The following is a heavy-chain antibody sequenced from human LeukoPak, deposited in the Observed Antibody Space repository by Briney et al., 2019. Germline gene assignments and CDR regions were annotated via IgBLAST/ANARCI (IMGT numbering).Heavy chain of an antibody. V-gene: IGHV3-48*01. Sequence: PGGSLRLSCAASGFTFSSHSMNWVRQAPGKGLEWVSYISSSSSTIYYADSVKGRLTISRDNSKNTLYLQMNSLRAEDTAVYYCAKCPVWGKNWFDPWGQGTLVTVSS. CDR2: ISSSSSTI. CDR3: AKCPVWGKNWFDP. CDR1: GFTFSSHS. D-gene: IGHD3-16*01. J-gene: IGHJ5*02.